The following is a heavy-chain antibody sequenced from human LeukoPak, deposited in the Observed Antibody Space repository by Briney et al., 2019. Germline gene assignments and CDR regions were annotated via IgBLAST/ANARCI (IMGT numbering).Heavy chain of an antibody. D-gene: IGHD4-17*01. V-gene: IGHV3-15*01. CDR3: TTDGMTTVNEYNWFDP. CDR2: IKSKTDGGTT. Sequence: GGSLRLSCAASGFTFGNAWMSWVRQAPGKGLEWVGRIKSKTDGGTTDYAAPVKGRFTISRDDSKNTLYLQMNSLKTEDTAVYYCTTDGMTTVNEYNWFDPWGQGTLVTVSS. CDR1: GFTFGNAW. J-gene: IGHJ5*02.